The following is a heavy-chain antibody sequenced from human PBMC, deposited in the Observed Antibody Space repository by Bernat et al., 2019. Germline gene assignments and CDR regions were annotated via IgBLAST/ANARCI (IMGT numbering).Heavy chain of an antibody. CDR3: ARARNDSDPAYYYYMDV. J-gene: IGHJ6*03. CDR2: SIPIFGTA. D-gene: IGHD2-15*01. Sequence: QVQLVQSGAEVKKPGSSVKVACKASGGTFSSYAISWVRQAPGQGLEWMGGSIPIFGTANYAQKFQGRVTITADESTSTAYMELSSLRSEDTAVYYCARARNDSDPAYYYYMDVWGKGTTVTVSS. V-gene: IGHV1-69*01. CDR1: GGTFSSYA.